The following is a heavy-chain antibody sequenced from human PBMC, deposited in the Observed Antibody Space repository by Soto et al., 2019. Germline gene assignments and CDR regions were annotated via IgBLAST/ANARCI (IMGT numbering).Heavy chain of an antibody. CDR2: IKQDGSEK. V-gene: IGHV3-7*01. CDR1: GFTFSSYW. CDR3: ARGGEYCTNGVCSFYSMDV. Sequence: PGGSLRLSCAASGFTFSSYWMSWVRQAPGKGLEWVANIKQDGSEKYYVDSVKGRFTISRDNAKNSLYLQMNSLRAEDTAVYYCARGGEYCTNGVCSFYSMDVWGQGTTVTVSS. D-gene: IGHD2-8*01. J-gene: IGHJ6*02.